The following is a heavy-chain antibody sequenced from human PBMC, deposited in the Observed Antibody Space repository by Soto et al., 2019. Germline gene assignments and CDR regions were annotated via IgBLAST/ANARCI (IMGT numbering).Heavy chain of an antibody. CDR3: ARALRYFDWLLGLIDY. Sequence: SETLSLTRPVSGGSISSGDDYWSWIRQPPGKGLEWIGYIYYSGSTYYNPSLKSRVTISVDTSKNQFSLKLSSVTAADTAVYYCARALRYFDWLLGLIDYWGQGTLVTVSS. CDR2: IYYSGST. CDR1: GGSISSGDDY. V-gene: IGHV4-30-4*01. D-gene: IGHD3-9*01. J-gene: IGHJ4*02.